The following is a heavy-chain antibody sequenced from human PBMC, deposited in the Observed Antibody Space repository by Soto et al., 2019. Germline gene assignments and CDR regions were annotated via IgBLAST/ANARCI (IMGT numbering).Heavy chain of an antibody. CDR2: ICDSGSNK. V-gene: IGHV3-33*08. Sequence: GGSLRLSCAASGFTFSKYAMNWVRQAPGKGLEWVSTICDSGSNKYYADSVKGRFTISRDNAKNTLYLQMNSLRAEDTAVYYCARHPERIAQIGWFDPWGQGTLVTVSS. CDR1: GFTFSKYA. D-gene: IGHD6-13*01. CDR3: ARHPERIAQIGWFDP. J-gene: IGHJ5*02.